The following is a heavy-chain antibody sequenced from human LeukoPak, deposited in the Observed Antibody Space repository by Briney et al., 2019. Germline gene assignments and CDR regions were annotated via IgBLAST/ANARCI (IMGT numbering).Heavy chain of an antibody. CDR2: ISYDGSNK. D-gene: IGHD6-13*01. J-gene: IGHJ4*02. CDR3: ARGTIAAAGLFDY. V-gene: IGHV3-30-3*01. Sequence: GRSLRLSCAASGFTFSSYAMHWVRQAPGKGLEWVAVISYDGSNKYYADSVKGRFTISRDNSKNTLYLQMNSPRAEDTAVYYCARGTIAAAGLFDYWGQGTLVTVSS. CDR1: GFTFSSYA.